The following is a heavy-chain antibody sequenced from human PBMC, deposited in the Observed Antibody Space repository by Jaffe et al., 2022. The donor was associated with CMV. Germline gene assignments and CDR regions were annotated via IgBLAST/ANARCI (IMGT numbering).Heavy chain of an antibody. CDR2: ISGSGGST. J-gene: IGHJ6*03. Sequence: EVQLVESGGGLVQPGGSLRLSCAASGFTFSSYAMSWVRQAPGKGLEWVSAISGSGGSTYYADSVKGRFTISRDNSKNTLYLQMNSLRAEDTAVYYCASPGVGLRYFDWLSSVGGMDVWGKGTTVTVSS. CDR3: ASPGVGLRYFDWLSSVGGMDV. V-gene: IGHV3-23*04. CDR1: GFTFSSYA. D-gene: IGHD3-9*01.